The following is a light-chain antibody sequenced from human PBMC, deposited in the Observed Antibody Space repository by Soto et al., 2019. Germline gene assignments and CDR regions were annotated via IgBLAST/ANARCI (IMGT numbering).Light chain of an antibody. CDR1: SSDVGGYTY. J-gene: IGLJ1*01. V-gene: IGLV2-14*01. CDR2: DVS. Sequence: QSVLTQPASVSGSPGQSITISCTGTSSDVGGYTYVSWYQQHPGKAPKLMIYDVSNRPSGVSNRFSGSKSGNTASLAISGLQAEDEADYYCSSYTSSSTPNVFGTGTKGTGL. CDR3: SSYTSSSTPNV.